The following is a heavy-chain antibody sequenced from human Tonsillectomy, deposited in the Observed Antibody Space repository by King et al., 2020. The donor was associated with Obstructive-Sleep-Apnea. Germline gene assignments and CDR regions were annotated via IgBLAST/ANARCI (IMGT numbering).Heavy chain of an antibody. CDR1: GGSIRSDSYF. CDR3: AREIYYFDY. Sequence: LQLQESGPGLVKPSETLSLTCTVSGGSIRSDSYFWAWIRQPPGKGLEWIGTIHYSGSTYYNPSLRSRVTISLGTSKNHFSLKLTPVTAADTAVYYCAREIYYFDYWGQGTRVTVSS. V-gene: IGHV4-39*07. CDR2: IHYSGST. J-gene: IGHJ4*02. D-gene: IGHD2/OR15-2a*01.